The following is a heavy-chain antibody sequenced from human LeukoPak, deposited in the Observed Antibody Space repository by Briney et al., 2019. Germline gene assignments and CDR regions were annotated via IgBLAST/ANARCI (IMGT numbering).Heavy chain of an antibody. CDR1: GFTFSSYA. Sequence: GGSLRLSCAASGFTFSSYAMSWVRQAPGKGRDWVSAITGSGGSTYYADSVKGRFTISRDNSKNTLYLQMNSLRAEDTAVYYCAKVGGGSGSYNYYYSYMDVWGKGTTVAVSS. J-gene: IGHJ6*03. V-gene: IGHV3-23*01. D-gene: IGHD3-10*01. CDR3: AKVGGGSGSYNYYYSYMDV. CDR2: ITGSGGST.